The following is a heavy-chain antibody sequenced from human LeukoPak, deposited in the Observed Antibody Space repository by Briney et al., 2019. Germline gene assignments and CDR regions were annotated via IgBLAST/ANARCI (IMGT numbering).Heavy chain of an antibody. V-gene: IGHV3-74*01. CDR3: ARQGPLGNFDY. J-gene: IGHJ4*02. CDR2: IKSDGTTT. CDR1: GFTFSNYW. Sequence: GGSLRLSCAASGFTFSNYWMHWVRQAPGKGLAWVVRIKSDGTTTSDADSVKGRFTISRDNAKNTLYLQMTSLRADDTALYYCARQGPLGNFDYWGQGTLVTVSS. D-gene: IGHD1-14*01.